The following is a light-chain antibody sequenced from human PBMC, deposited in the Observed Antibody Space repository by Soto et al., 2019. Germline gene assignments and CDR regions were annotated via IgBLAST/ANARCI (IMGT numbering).Light chain of an antibody. CDR1: SSDVGGYNH. CDR3: ASFAGNGNYV. J-gene: IGLJ1*01. V-gene: IGLV2-8*01. Sequence: QSALTQPPSASGSPGQSVTISCSGTSSDVGGYNHVSWYQKYPGRAPNLMIYDVTERPSGVPDRFSGSKSGNTASLTVSGLQADDEAVYYCASFAGNGNYVFGTGTKLTVL. CDR2: DVT.